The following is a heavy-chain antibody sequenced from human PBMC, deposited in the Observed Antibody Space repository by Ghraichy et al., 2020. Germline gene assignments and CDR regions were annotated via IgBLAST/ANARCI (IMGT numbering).Heavy chain of an antibody. Sequence: GGSLRLSCAASGFTFDDYAMHWVRQAPGKGLEWVSGISWNSGSIGYADSVKGRFTISRDNAKNSLYLQMNSLRAEDTALYYCAKDGYYSNYYYYGMDVWGQGTTVTVSS. CDR3: AKDGYYSNYYYYGMDV. D-gene: IGHD4-11*01. V-gene: IGHV3-9*01. CDR2: ISWNSGSI. J-gene: IGHJ6*02. CDR1: GFTFDDYA.